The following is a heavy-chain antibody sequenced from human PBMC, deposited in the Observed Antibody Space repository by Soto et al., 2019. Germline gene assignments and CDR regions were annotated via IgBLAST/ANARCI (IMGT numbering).Heavy chain of an antibody. CDR3: ATSPGGLFFLTGPSWFDP. CDR2: IYYSGST. Sequence: PSETLSLTCTVSGGSISSGGYYWSWIRQHPGKGLEWIGYIYYSGSTYYNPSLKSRVTISVDTSKNQFSLKLSSVTAADTAVYYCATSPGGLFFLTGPSWFDPWGQGTLVTVSS. D-gene: IGHD3-9*01. CDR1: GGSISSGGYY. V-gene: IGHV4-31*03. J-gene: IGHJ5*02.